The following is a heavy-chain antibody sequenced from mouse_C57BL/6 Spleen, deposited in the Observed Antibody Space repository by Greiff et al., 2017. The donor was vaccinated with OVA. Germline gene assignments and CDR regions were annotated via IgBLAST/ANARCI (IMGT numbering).Heavy chain of an antibody. CDR1: GYTFTDYE. CDR3: TRGGDYDGCSYGFAY. Sequence: QVQLKQSGAELVRPGASVTLSCKASGYTFTDYEMHWVKQTPVHGLEWIGAIDPETGGTAYNQKFKGKAILTADKSSSTAYMELRSLTSEDSAVYYCTRGGDYDGCSYGFAYWGQGTLVTVSA. D-gene: IGHD1-1*01. J-gene: IGHJ3*01. CDR2: IDPETGGT. V-gene: IGHV1-15*01.